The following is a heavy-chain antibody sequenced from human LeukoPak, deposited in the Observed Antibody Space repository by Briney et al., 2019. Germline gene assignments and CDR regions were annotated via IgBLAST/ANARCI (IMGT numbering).Heavy chain of an antibody. J-gene: IGHJ4*02. D-gene: IGHD2-2*01. CDR2: INWNGGST. Sequence: GGSLRLSCAASGFTFDDYGMSWVRQAPGKGLEWVSGINWNGGSTGYADSVKGRFTISRDNSKNTLYLQMNSLRAEDTALYYCVKHSAPVLAAARFDYWGQGTLVTVSS. V-gene: IGHV3-20*04. CDR3: VKHSAPVLAAARFDY. CDR1: GFTFDDYG.